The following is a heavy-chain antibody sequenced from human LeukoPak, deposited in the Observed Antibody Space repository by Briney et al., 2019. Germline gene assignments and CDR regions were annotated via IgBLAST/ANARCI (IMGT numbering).Heavy chain of an antibody. V-gene: IGHV3-23*01. Sequence: GGSLRLSCAASGFPFSDYAMTWVRQTPGKGLEWVSVISGGGDSADYADSMKGRFTISRDNSKNTLYLQMNSLRAEDTAVYYCAKDRGREVDPLDPWGQGTLVTVSS. CDR2: ISGGGDSA. J-gene: IGHJ5*02. D-gene: IGHD5-12*01. CDR3: AKDRGREVDPLDP. CDR1: GFPFSDYA.